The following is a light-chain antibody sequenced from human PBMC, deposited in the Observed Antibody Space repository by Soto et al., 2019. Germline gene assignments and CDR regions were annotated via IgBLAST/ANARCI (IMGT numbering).Light chain of an antibody. Sequence: QSALTQPPSVSGAPGQRVSISCTGSSSNIGAGYDVHWFQQLPGAAPKLLIYGGSNRPSGVPDRFSGSKSGTSASLAITGLQAEDEADYYCQSYDSSLSVLYVFGTGTKLTVL. CDR1: SSNIGAGYD. V-gene: IGLV1-40*01. CDR3: QSYDSSLSVLYV. J-gene: IGLJ1*01. CDR2: GGS.